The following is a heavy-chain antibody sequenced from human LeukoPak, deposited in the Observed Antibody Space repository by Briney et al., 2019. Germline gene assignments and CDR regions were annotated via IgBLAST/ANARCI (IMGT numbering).Heavy chain of an antibody. Sequence: PGGSLRLSCAASGFTFSSYWMHWVRQAPGKGLVWVSRINSDGSSTSYADSVKGRFTTSRDNAKNSLYLQMNSPRAEDTAVYYCAELGITMIGGVWGKGTTVTISS. CDR2: INSDGSST. V-gene: IGHV3-74*01. J-gene: IGHJ6*04. CDR1: GFTFSSYW. D-gene: IGHD3-10*02. CDR3: AELGITMIGGV.